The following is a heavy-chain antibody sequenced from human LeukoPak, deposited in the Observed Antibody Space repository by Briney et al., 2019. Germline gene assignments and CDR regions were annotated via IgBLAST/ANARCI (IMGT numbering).Heavy chain of an antibody. CDR2: IYYNGNA. D-gene: IGHD6-13*01. J-gene: IGHJ4*02. CDR3: ARVARAAGLDS. V-gene: IGHV4-59*01. Sequence: EWIAYIYYNGNADYAPSLKSRVTISVDTSKNQFSLKLSSVTAADTAMYYCARVARAAGLDSWGQGTPVTVSS.